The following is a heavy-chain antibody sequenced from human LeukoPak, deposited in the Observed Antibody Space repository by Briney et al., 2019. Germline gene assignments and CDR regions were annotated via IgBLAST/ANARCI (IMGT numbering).Heavy chain of an antibody. CDR3: ARVVYYFYAMDV. Sequence: ASLKVSCKSSGYTFTDYNIHCVRQAPGQGLEWMGWINPNSGGTNYAQKFQGRVHMTRDTSISTAYMELSRLRSDDTALYYCARVVYYFYAMDVWGQGTTVTVSS. CDR1: GYTFTDYN. D-gene: IGHD2-8*01. CDR2: INPNSGGT. V-gene: IGHV1-2*02. J-gene: IGHJ6*02.